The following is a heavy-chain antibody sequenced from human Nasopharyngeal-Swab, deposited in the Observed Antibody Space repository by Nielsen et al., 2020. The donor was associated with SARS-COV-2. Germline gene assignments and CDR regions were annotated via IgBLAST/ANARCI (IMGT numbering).Heavy chain of an antibody. CDR3: ARLSGLFDY. D-gene: IGHD6-19*01. CDR2: LYSRLRP. Sequence: PGKGLEWIGSLYSRLRPSYHAPLKSRVTISVDTSKNQFSLKLSSVTAADTAVYYCARLSGLFDYWSQGTLVTVSS. J-gene: IGHJ4*02. V-gene: IGHV4-39*01.